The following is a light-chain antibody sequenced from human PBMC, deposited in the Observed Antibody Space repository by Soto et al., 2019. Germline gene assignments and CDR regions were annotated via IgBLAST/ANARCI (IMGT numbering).Light chain of an antibody. CDR1: SSNIGNNY. CDR3: ATWDSSLSAGV. V-gene: IGLV1-51*01. J-gene: IGLJ2*01. Sequence: QSVLTQPPSASAAPGQKVTISCSGSSSNIGNNYVSWYQQLPGTAPKLLIYDNDKRPSGIPDRFSGSKSGTSATLGVTGLQTGDEADYYCATWDSSLSAGVFGGGTKLTVL. CDR2: DND.